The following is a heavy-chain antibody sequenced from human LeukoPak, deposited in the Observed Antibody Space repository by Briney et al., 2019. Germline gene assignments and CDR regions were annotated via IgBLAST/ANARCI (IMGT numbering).Heavy chain of an antibody. Sequence: TSETLSLTCTVSGGSISSSSYYWGWIRQPPGKGLEWIGSIYYSGSTYYNPSLKSRVTISVDMSKNQSSLKLSSVTAAGTAVYYCARVPHRDCSSTSCYEAGRVDAFDIWGQGTMVTVSS. CDR3: ARVPHRDCSSTSCYEAGRVDAFDI. CDR1: GGSISSSSYY. J-gene: IGHJ3*02. V-gene: IGHV4-39*01. D-gene: IGHD2-2*01. CDR2: IYYSGST.